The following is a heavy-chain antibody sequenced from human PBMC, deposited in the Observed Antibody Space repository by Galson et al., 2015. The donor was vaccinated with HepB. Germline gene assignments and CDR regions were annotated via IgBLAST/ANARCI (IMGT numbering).Heavy chain of an antibody. Sequence: SVKVSCKASGGTFSSYAISWVRQAPGQGLEWMGGIIPIFGTANYAQKFQGRVTITADESTSTAYMELSSLRSEDTAVYYCARGADCSSTSCKTPYYYYYMDVWGKGTTVTVSS. D-gene: IGHD2-2*01. V-gene: IGHV1-69*13. CDR1: GGTFSSYA. CDR3: ARGADCSSTSCKTPYYYYYMDV. J-gene: IGHJ6*03. CDR2: IIPIFGTA.